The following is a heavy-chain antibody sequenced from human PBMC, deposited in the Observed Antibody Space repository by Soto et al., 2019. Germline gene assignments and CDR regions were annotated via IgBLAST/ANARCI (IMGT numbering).Heavy chain of an antibody. Sequence: EVQLLESGGGLVQPGGSLRLSCAASGFTFSSYAMSWVRQAPGKGLEWVSAISGSGGSTYYADSVKGRFTISRDNSKNTLYLQMNSLRAEDTPAHYCAKTPVPVVVAPTNYYYYYYMDVWGKGTTVTVSS. J-gene: IGHJ6*03. CDR2: ISGSGGST. CDR1: GFTFSSYA. CDR3: AKTPVPVVVAPTNYYYYYYMDV. D-gene: IGHD2-15*01. V-gene: IGHV3-23*01.